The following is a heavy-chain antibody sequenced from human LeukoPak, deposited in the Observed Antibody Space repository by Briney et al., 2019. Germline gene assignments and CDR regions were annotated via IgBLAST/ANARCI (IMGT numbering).Heavy chain of an antibody. CDR3: ARGGGRNDYGDLLDY. CDR2: INSDGSSI. J-gene: IGHJ4*02. Sequence: GGSLRLSCAASGFTFSSYWMHWVRQVPGKGLVWVSRINSDGSSISYADSVKGRFTISRDNAKNTLYLQMNSLRAEDTAVYYCARGGGRNDYGDLLDYWGQGTLVTVSS. V-gene: IGHV3-74*01. CDR1: GFTFSSYW. D-gene: IGHD4-17*01.